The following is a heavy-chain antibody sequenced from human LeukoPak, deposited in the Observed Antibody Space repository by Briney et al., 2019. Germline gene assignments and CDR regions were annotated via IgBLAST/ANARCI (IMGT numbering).Heavy chain of an antibody. CDR3: ARDSVVSAYYYYGMDV. J-gene: IGHJ6*02. CDR2: ISSGGRTI. Sequence: GGSLRLSCAAAGFTFSSYEMNWVRQAPGKGREWVSYISSGGRTINYEDSVKGRFTISRDNAKNSLDLHMNCLRAKDTAVYYCARDSVVSAYYYYGMDVWGQGTTVTVSS. V-gene: IGHV3-48*03. D-gene: IGHD5/OR15-5a*01. CDR1: GFTFSSYE.